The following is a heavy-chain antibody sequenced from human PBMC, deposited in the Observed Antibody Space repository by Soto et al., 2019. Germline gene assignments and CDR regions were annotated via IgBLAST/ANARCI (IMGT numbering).Heavy chain of an antibody. CDR3: ARDPVGVDSTFFFDS. D-gene: IGHD2-21*01. CDR2: ISSNSAYI. J-gene: IGHJ4*02. CDR1: GFTFRSFT. V-gene: IGHV3-21*01. Sequence: GGSLRLSCAASGFTFRSFTMNWVRQAPGKGLEWVSTISSNSAYIYYTDALRGRFTISRDDAKNSLYLQMSSLRADDTAVYYCARDPVGVDSTFFFDSWGQGTLVTVSS.